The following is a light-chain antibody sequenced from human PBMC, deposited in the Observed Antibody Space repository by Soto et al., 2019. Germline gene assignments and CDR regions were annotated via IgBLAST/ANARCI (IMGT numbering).Light chain of an antibody. Sequence: EVVLTQSPGTLSLSPGERATLACRASKSVSNYVAWYQQKSGQPPRLLIYGASSRASGIPDRFSGSGSGTDFTLTISRVEPEDFALYYCQQYGSSLTFRRATKV. CDR3: QQYGSSLT. J-gene: IGKJ4*02. CDR1: KSVSNY. V-gene: IGKV3-20*01. CDR2: GAS.